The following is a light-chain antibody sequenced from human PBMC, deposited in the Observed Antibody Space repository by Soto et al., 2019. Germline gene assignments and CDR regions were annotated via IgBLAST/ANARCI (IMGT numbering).Light chain of an antibody. Sequence: EIVLTQSPATLSLSPGERATLSCRASQSVGNYLAWYQQKPGQAPRLLMYDASNRATGIPVRFSGSGSGTDFTLTISSLEPEDFAVYYCQQRRNWLFGQGTKVEV. V-gene: IGKV3-11*01. CDR1: QSVGNY. CDR2: DAS. CDR3: QQRRNWL. J-gene: IGKJ2*01.